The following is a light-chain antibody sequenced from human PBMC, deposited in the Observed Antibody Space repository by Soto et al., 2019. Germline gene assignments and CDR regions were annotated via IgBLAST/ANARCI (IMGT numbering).Light chain of an antibody. CDR3: QQYSSSPWT. CDR2: GVS. V-gene: IGKV3-20*01. CDR1: QSVSSSY. Sequence: EIVLTQSPGTLPLSPGERATLSCRASQSVSSSYLAWYQQKPGQAPRLLIFGVSSMATGVPDRFSGSGSGTDFTLTISRLEPEDVAMYYCQQYSSSPWTFGQGTKVEIK. J-gene: IGKJ1*01.